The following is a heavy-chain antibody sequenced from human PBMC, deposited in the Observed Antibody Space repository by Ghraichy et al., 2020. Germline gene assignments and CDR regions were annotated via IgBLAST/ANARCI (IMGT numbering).Heavy chain of an antibody. V-gene: IGHV3-30*18. CDR1: GFTFSSYG. CDR3: AKGGSTKGNRGYTPYYYYYMDV. J-gene: IGHJ6*03. D-gene: IGHD1-26*01. CDR2: ISYDGSNK. Sequence: GGSLRLSCAASGFTFSSYGMHWVRQAPGKGLEWVAVISYDGSNKYYADSVKGRFTISRDNSKNTLYLQMNSLRAEDTAVYYCAKGGSTKGNRGYTPYYYYYMDVWGKGTTVTVSS.